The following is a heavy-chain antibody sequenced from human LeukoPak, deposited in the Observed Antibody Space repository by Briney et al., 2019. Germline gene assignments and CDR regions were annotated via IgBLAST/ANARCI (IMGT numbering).Heavy chain of an antibody. J-gene: IGHJ4*02. CDR2: TYYRSKWYN. V-gene: IGHV6-1*01. D-gene: IGHD3-22*01. Sequence: SQTLSLTCAISGDSVSSNIAAWNWIRQSPSRGLEWLGRTYYRSKWYNDYAVSAKSRITINPDTSKNQFSLQLNSVTPEDTAVYYCAGGIYYDSSGYEFDYWGQGTLVTVSS. CDR3: AGGIYYDSSGYEFDY. CDR1: GDSVSSNIAA.